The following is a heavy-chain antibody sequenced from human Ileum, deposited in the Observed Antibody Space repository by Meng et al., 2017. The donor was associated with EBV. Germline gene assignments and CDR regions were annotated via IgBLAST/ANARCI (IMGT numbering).Heavy chain of an antibody. J-gene: IGHJ4*02. V-gene: IGHV4-4*02. CDR3: ARSSPIVRGLDY. CDR1: GGSISSIYW. Sequence: QVQLQESGPGLVKPSGTLSLTCAVSGGSISSIYWWSWVRQPPGKGLEWIGEVYHDGATNYHPSLRSRVTISLDKSKNEVNLHLNSLTAADTAVYFCARSSPIVRGLDYWGQGTLVTVSS. CDR2: VYHDGAT. D-gene: IGHD3-10*01.